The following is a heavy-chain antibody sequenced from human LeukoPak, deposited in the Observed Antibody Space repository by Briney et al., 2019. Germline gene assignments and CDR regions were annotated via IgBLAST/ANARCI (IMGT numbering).Heavy chain of an antibody. J-gene: IGHJ4*02. CDR1: GFTFSSYA. V-gene: IGHV3-30*04. CDR2: ISYDGTNK. Sequence: GGSLRLSCAASGFTFSSYAFHWVRQSPGKGLEWVAVISYDGTNKYYADSVKGRFTISRDNSRNTVYLQMNSLRTEDTAVYYCARGNYHERSGYCPLWYWGQGTLVTVSS. D-gene: IGHD3-22*01. CDR3: ARGNYHERSGYCPLWY.